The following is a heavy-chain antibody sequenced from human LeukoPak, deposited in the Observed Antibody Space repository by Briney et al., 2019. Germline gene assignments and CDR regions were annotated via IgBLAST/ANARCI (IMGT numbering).Heavy chain of an antibody. D-gene: IGHD4-17*01. CDR3: ASKANYGDVYYYYYYMDV. CDR2: INGDGSST. V-gene: IGHV3-74*01. Sequence: GGSLRLSCAASGFTFSSYWMHWVRQAPGKGLVWVSRINGDGSSTAYADSVKGRFTISRDNAKNSLYLQMNSLRAEDTAVYYCASKANYGDVYYYYYYMDVWGKGTTVTVSS. J-gene: IGHJ6*03. CDR1: GFTFSSYW.